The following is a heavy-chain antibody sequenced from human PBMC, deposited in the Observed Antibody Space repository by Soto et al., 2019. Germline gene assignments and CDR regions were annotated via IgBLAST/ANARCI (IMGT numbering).Heavy chain of an antibody. D-gene: IGHD6-13*01. CDR2: TYYRSKWYN. CDR1: GDSVSSNSAA. V-gene: IGHV6-1*01. CDR3: ARGNSSSWYIHYYYGMDV. Sequence: SETLSLTCAISGDSVSSNSAAWNWIRQSPSRGLEWLGRTYYRSKWYNDYAVSVKSRITVNPDTSKNQFSLQLNSVTPEDTAVYYCARGNSSSWYIHYYYGMDVWGQGTTVTVSS. J-gene: IGHJ6*02.